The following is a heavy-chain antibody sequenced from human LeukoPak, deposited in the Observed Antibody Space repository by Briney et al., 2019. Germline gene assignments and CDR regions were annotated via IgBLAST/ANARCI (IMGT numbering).Heavy chain of an antibody. CDR1: GYTFTSYG. CDR3: ARGGGGYLLGLSAGQLWGIDY. V-gene: IGHV1-18*01. Sequence: ASVKVPCKASGYTFTSYGISWVRQAPGQGLEWMGWISANNGNTNYAQKFQGRVTMTTDTSTSTAYMELRSLRSDDTAVYYCARGGGGYLLGLSAGQLWGIDYWGQGTLVTVSS. CDR2: ISANNGNT. D-gene: IGHD3-16*01. J-gene: IGHJ4*02.